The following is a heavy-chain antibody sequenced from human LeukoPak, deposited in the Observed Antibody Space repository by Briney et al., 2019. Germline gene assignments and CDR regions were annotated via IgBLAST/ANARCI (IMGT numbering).Heavy chain of an antibody. V-gene: IGHV3-23*01. CDR3: AKEKGKQWLVWGHFDY. Sequence: GGSLRLSCAASGFTFSSYAMSWVRQAPGKGLEWVSAISGSGGSTYYADSVKGRFTISRDNSKNTLYLQMNSLRAEDTAVYYCAKEKGKQWLVWGHFDYWGQGTLVTVSS. CDR2: ISGSGGST. J-gene: IGHJ4*02. D-gene: IGHD6-19*01. CDR1: GFTFSSYA.